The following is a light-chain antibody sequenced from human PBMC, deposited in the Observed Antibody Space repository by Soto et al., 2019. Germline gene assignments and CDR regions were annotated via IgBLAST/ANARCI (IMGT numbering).Light chain of an antibody. J-gene: IGKJ1*01. V-gene: IGKV3-20*01. CDR3: QQYGGSPRT. CDR1: QGISSL. CDR2: DAS. Sequence: IVLTQSPATLSVSTGERATLSCRASQGISSLLAWYQQKPGQAPRLLIYDASNRASGTPARFSGSGSGTDFTLTITRLEPEDFAVYYCQQYGGSPRTFGQGTKVDIK.